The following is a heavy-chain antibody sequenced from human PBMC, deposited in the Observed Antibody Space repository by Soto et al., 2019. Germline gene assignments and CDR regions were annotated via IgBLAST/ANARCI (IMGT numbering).Heavy chain of an antibody. CDR2: ISSSSNYI. J-gene: IGHJ6*02. V-gene: IGHV3-21*01. CDR1: GFTFNSYT. CDR3: ARLGGFRELHHDYYFYGMDV. D-gene: IGHD1-7*01. Sequence: GGSLRLSCAVSGFTFNSYTMNWVRQAPGKGLEWVSSISSSSNYIYYADSVKGRFTNSRDNAKNSLYLQMNSLRAEDTAVYYWARLGGFRELHHDYYFYGMDVWGQGTTVTVSS.